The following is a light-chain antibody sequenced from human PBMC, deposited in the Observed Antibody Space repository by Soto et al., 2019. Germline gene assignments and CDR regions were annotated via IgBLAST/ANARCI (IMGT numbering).Light chain of an antibody. CDR1: QSVTSNY. J-gene: IGKJ3*01. V-gene: IGKV3-20*01. CDR3: QQYGSSRFT. CDR2: GAS. Sequence: EIVLTQSPGTLSLSPGERATLSCRASQSVTSNYLAWYQQKPGQAPRLLIFGASSRATGIPDKFSGSGSGTDFTLTISRLEPDDFAVYYCQQYGSSRFTFGPGTKVDIK.